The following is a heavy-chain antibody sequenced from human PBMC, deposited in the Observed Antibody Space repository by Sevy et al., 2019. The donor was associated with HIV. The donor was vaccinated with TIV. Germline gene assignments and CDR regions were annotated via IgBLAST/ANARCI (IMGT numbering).Heavy chain of an antibody. V-gene: IGHV3-30*18. J-gene: IGHJ4*02. CDR3: AKDGPDIVVVPAAMEGVFDY. CDR1: GFTFSSYG. D-gene: IGHD2-2*01. Sequence: GGSLRLSCAASGFTFSSYGMHWVRQAPGKGLEWVAVISYDGSNKYYADSVKGRFTISRDNSKNTLYLQMNSLRAEDKVGYYCAKDGPDIVVVPAAMEGVFDYWGQGTLVTVSS. CDR2: ISYDGSNK.